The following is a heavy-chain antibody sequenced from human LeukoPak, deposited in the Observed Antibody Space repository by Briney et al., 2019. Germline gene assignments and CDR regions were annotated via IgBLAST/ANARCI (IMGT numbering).Heavy chain of an antibody. J-gene: IGHJ4*02. CDR3: ARVGYYGSGSLDY. Sequence: SETLSLTCAVSGGSISSGGYSWSWIRQPPGKGLEWIGYIYHSGSTYYNPSLKSRVTISVDRSKNQFSLKLSSVTAADTAVYYCARVGYYGSGSLDYWGQETLVTVSS. CDR2: IYHSGST. V-gene: IGHV4-30-2*01. D-gene: IGHD3-10*01. CDR1: GGSISSGGYS.